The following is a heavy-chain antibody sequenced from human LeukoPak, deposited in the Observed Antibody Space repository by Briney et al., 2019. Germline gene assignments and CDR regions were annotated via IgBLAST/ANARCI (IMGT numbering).Heavy chain of an antibody. J-gene: IGHJ6*03. CDR2: IYYSGST. D-gene: IGHD6-13*01. CDR1: GGSISSYY. V-gene: IGHV4-59*12. Sequence: SETLSLTCTVSGGSISSYYWSWIRQPPGKGLEWIGYIYYSGSTNYNPSLKSRVTISVDTSKNQFSLKLSSVTAADTAVYYCARRISRPYNSSWYLNHYYYYMDVWGKGTTVTISS. CDR3: ARRISRPYNSSWYLNHYYYYMDV.